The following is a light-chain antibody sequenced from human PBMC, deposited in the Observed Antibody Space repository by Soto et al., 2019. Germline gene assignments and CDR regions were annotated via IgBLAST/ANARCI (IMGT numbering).Light chain of an antibody. J-gene: IGKJ1*01. Sequence: EIVMTQSPATLSVSPGERATLSCRASQSVSSNLAWYQQKTGQAPRLLIYGASTRATGIPARFSGSGSGTEFPLTISRLQSEDFAVYYCQQYNNWPPWTFGQGTKVEIK. V-gene: IGKV3-15*01. CDR2: GAS. CDR3: QQYNNWPPWT. CDR1: QSVSSN.